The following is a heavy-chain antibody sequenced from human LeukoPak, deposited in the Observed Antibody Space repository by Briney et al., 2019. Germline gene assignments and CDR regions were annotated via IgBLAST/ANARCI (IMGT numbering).Heavy chain of an antibody. CDR3: AKCSGYGGCYFDY. D-gene: IGHD4-23*01. CDR2: ISGSGGST. V-gene: IGHV3-23*01. Sequence: GGSLRLSCAASGFTFSSYAMSWVRQAPGKGLEWVSAISGSGGSTHYADSVKGRFTISRDNSKNTLYLQMNSLRAEDTAVYYCAKCSGYGGCYFDYWGQGTLVTVSS. J-gene: IGHJ4*02. CDR1: GFTFSSYA.